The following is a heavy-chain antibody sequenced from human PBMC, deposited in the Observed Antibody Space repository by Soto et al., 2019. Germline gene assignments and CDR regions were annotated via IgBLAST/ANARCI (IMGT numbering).Heavy chain of an antibody. Sequence: QVQLVQSGAEVKKPGASVKVSCKASGYTFSDYYIHWVRQAPGQGLEWMGCINPNRGGTQSAQKFRGWAIMTRDPSIGTAYMELSRVESDDTAVYYCARGPGEAVAGRHFDPWGQGTLVTVSS. CDR2: INPNRGGT. CDR1: GYTFSDYY. V-gene: IGHV1-2*04. J-gene: IGHJ5*02. D-gene: IGHD6-19*01. CDR3: ARGPGEAVAGRHFDP.